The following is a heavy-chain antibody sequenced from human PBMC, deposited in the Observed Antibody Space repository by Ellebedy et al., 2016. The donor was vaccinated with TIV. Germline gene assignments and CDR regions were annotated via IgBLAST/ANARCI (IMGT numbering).Heavy chain of an antibody. Sequence: LRLXCTVSGGSISSGDYYWSWIRQPPGKGLEWIGYIYYSGSTYYNPSLKSRVTISVDTSKNQFSLKLSSVTAADTAVYYCATVPERITIFGVDTSLGWFDPWGQGTLVTVSS. CDR3: ATVPERITIFGVDTSLGWFDP. CDR2: IYYSGST. J-gene: IGHJ5*02. V-gene: IGHV4-30-4*01. CDR1: GGSISSGDYY. D-gene: IGHD3-3*01.